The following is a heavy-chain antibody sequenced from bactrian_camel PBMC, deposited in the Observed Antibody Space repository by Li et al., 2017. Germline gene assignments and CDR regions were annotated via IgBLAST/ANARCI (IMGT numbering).Heavy chain of an antibody. CDR2: IAGGDGST. CDR1: GDTLSYYSLD. J-gene: IGHJ4*01. V-gene: IGHV3S40*01. Sequence: DVQLVKSGGGLVQPGGSLRLSCAASGDTLSYYSLDWGWFRQAPGKEREGVAAIAGGDGSTYYADSVKGRFTVSQDNSKATLYLQMNDLRPEDTAVYYCATAPGVAQRYCNGDYAASFLYWGQGTQVTVS. CDR3: ATAPGVAQRYCNGDYAASFLY. D-gene: IGHD6*01.